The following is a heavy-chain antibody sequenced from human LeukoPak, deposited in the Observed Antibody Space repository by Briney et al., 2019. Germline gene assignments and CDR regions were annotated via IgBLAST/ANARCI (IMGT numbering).Heavy chain of an antibody. Sequence: KPSETLSLTCTVSGGSISSYYWSWIRQPAGKGLEWIGRIYTSGSTNYNPSLKSRVTMSVDTSKNQFSLKLSSVTAADTAVYYCARVHITIFGVGWSAFDIWGQGTMVTVSS. CDR1: GGSISSYY. CDR2: IYTSGST. CDR3: ARVHITIFGVGWSAFDI. V-gene: IGHV4-4*07. J-gene: IGHJ3*02. D-gene: IGHD3-3*01.